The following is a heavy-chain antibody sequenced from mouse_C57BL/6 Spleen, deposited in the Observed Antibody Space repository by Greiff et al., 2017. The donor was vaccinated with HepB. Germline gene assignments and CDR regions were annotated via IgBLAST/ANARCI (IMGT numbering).Heavy chain of an antibody. D-gene: IGHD1-1*01. Sequence: QVQLQQPGAELVRPGSSVKLSCQASGYTFTSYWMDWVKQRPGQGLEWIGNIYPSDRETHYNQKFKDKATLTVDNSSSTAYMQLSSLTSEDSAVYYCASGYYGSSWWFAYWGQGTLVTVSA. V-gene: IGHV1-61*01. CDR3: ASGYYGSSWWFAY. J-gene: IGHJ3*01. CDR1: GYTFTSYW. CDR2: IYPSDRET.